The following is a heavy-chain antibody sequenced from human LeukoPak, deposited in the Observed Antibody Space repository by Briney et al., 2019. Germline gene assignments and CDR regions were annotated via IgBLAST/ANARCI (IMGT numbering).Heavy chain of an antibody. J-gene: IGHJ4*02. V-gene: IGHV3-23*01. CDR1: GFTLSNYP. CDR2: IGEEKSGSWT. Sequence: QAGGSLRLSCAASGFTLSNYPMGWVRQAPVKGLEWLSAIGEEKSGSWTKSADSVKGRFTISRDNSENTLYLQMDSLTVEDMAVYYCAKAGVISGWDYWGQGTLVTVSS. CDR3: AKAGVISGWDY. D-gene: IGHD3-3*02.